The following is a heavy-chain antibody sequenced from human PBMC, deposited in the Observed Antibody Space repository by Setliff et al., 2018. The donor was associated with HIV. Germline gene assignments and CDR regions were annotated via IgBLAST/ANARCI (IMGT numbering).Heavy chain of an antibody. J-gene: IGHJ5*02. CDR2: ISRSSSLV. V-gene: IGHV3-21*05. Sequence: GESLRLSCVGSGFTFSDYSLNWVRQAPGRGLEWVSYISRSSSLVYQADSVKGRFTISRDNAKNLLYLQMNSLGADDTAVYYCTRDLPLIVSSGRGNRWGQGTLVTVS. CDR1: GFTFSDYS. CDR3: TRDLPLIVSSGRGNR. D-gene: IGHD1-26*01.